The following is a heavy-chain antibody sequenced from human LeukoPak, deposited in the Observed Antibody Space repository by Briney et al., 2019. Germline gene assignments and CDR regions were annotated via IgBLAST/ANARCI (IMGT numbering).Heavy chain of an antibody. CDR1: GFTFSGSP. V-gene: IGHV3-73*01. J-gene: IGHJ4*02. CDR3: TGHGYGSGSYSSD. Sequence: GGSLRLSCAASGFTFSGSPMHWVRQTSGKGLEWVGRITSKAHSYTTAYAASVKGRFTISRDDSKNTAYLQMNSLKTEDTAVYYCTGHGYGSGSYSSDWGQGTLVTVSA. D-gene: IGHD3-10*01. CDR2: ITSKAHSYTT.